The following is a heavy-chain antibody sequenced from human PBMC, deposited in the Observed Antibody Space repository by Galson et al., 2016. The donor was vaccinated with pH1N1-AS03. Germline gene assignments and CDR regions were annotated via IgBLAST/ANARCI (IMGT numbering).Heavy chain of an antibody. CDR3: ATPQSRKGGATSAFHL. Sequence: SVKVSCKASGYTFSAYYMHWVRQAPGQGLEWLGRINSKNGDTDYAPKFRDRLTMTRDTSITTAYLELRSLTSVDTALYYCATPQSRKGGATSAFHLWGRGTLVTVTS. CDR2: INSKNGDT. V-gene: IGHV1-2*06. D-gene: IGHD1-26*01. CDR1: GYTFSAYY. J-gene: IGHJ2*01.